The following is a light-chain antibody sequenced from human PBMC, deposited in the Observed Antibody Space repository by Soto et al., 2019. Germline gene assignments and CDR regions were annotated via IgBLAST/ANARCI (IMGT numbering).Light chain of an antibody. J-gene: IGLJ2*01. V-gene: IGLV2-14*01. CDR2: DVS. CDR3: SSYTSSSTNVV. CDR1: SIDVGGYNY. Sequence: QSALTQPASVSGSPGQSITISCTGTSIDVGGYNYVSWYQQHPGKAPKLMIYDVSNRPSGVSNRFSGSKSGNTASLTISGLQAEDEADYYCSSYTSSSTNVVFGGGTKVTVL.